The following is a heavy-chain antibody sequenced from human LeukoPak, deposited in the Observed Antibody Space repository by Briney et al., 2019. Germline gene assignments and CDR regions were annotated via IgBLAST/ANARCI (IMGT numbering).Heavy chain of an antibody. CDR1: GFTFSSYV. Sequence: GGSLRLSCAASGFTFSSYVMHWVRQAPGKGLEWVAFIRYDGSNKYYADSVKGRFTISRDNSKNTLYLQMNSLRAEDTAVYYCAKDALYGDYAYPPDYWGQGTLVTVSS. CDR2: IRYDGSNK. V-gene: IGHV3-30*02. D-gene: IGHD4-17*01. J-gene: IGHJ4*02. CDR3: AKDALYGDYAYPPDY.